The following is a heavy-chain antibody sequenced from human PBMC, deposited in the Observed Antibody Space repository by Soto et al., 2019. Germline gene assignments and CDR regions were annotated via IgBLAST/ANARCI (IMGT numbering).Heavy chain of an antibody. CDR1: GFRFSDYY. Sequence: GGSLRLSCAASGFRFSDYYMNWIRQAPGKGLEWVSYISSTISSTNYADSVKGRFTISRDNANNSLYLQMNSLRGEDTAVYYCARDRSYYDSNGIDFWGQGTLVTVSS. CDR2: ISSTISST. CDR3: ARDRSYYDSNGIDF. V-gene: IGHV3-11*06. J-gene: IGHJ4*02. D-gene: IGHD3-22*01.